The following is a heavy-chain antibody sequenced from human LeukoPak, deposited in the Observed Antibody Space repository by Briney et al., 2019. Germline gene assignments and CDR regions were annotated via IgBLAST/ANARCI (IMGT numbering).Heavy chain of an antibody. CDR1: GFTLSDYV. CDR2: ISGGGGST. CDR3: AKTKEVRDPDY. J-gene: IGHJ4*02. Sequence: QSGGSLRLSCAASGFTLSDYVMNWVREAPGKGLEWVSAISGGGGSTYYADSVKGRFTISRDNSKNTLYLQMNSLRADDTAVYYCAKTKEVRDPDYWGRGTLVTVSS. V-gene: IGHV3-23*01.